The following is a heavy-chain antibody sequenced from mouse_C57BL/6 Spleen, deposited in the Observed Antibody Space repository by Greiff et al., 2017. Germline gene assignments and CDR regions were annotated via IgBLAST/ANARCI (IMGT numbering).Heavy chain of an antibody. V-gene: IGHV5-16*01. CDR1: GFTFSDYY. CDR3: ARWLLRGYFDV. CDR2: INYDGSST. J-gene: IGHJ1*03. Sequence: EVMLVESEGGLVQPGSSMKLSCTASGFTFSDYYMAWVRQVPEKGLEWVANINYDGSSTYYLDPLQSRFIISRDNAKNIQCLQMSSLKSEETATDYCARWLLRGYFDVWGTGTTVTVSS. D-gene: IGHD2-3*01.